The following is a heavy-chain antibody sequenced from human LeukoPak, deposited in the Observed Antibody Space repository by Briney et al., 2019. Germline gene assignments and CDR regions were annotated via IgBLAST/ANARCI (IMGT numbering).Heavy chain of an antibody. V-gene: IGHV3-7*01. CDR1: GFTFSSYW. Sequence: GGSLRLSCAASGFTFSSYWMSWVRQAPGKGLEWVANIKQDGSEKYYVDSVKGRFTISRDNAKNSLYLQMNSLRAEDTAVYYCARDYPNDYGDYGFDYWGQGTLVTVSS. CDR3: ARDYPNDYGDYGFDY. J-gene: IGHJ4*02. D-gene: IGHD4-17*01. CDR2: IKQDGSEK.